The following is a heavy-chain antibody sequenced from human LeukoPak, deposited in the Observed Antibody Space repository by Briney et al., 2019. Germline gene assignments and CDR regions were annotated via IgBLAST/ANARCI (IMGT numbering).Heavy chain of an antibody. J-gene: IGHJ4*02. CDR3: AKVPGGPEYSSSWYPGDY. CDR1: GFTFSSYS. CDR2: ISGSGGST. Sequence: PGGSLRLSCAASGFTFSSYSMNWVRQAPGKGLEWVSAISGSGGSTYYADSVKGRFTISRDNSKNTLYLQMNSLRAEDTAVYYCAKVPGGPEYSSSWYPGDYWGQGTLVTVSS. V-gene: IGHV3-23*01. D-gene: IGHD6-13*01.